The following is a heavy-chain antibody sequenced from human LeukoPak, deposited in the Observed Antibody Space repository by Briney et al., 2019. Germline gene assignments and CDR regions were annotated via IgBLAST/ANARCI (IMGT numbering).Heavy chain of an antibody. CDR1: GGSISSSSYY. Sequence: PSETLSLTRTVSGGSISSSSYYWGWIRQPPGKGLEWIGSIYYSGSTYYNPSLKSRVTISVDTSKNQFSLKLSSVTAADTAVYYCAREGVGLDYWGQGTLVTVSS. V-gene: IGHV4-39*02. J-gene: IGHJ4*02. CDR3: AREGVGLDY. D-gene: IGHD2-15*01. CDR2: IYYSGST.